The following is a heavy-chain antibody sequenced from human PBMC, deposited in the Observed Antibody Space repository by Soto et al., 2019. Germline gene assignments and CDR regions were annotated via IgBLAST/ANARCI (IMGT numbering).Heavy chain of an antibody. Sequence: QVQLVQSGAEVKKPGASVKVSCKASGYTLTNFYIHWVRQAPGQGLEWMGIINPNGGSTNYAHNLQGRVTITRDTSTSTVYMDLSSLRSEDTAVYYCARGLGSGDYWGRGTLVTVSS. CDR3: ARGLGSGDY. V-gene: IGHV1-46*03. J-gene: IGHJ4*02. D-gene: IGHD6-25*01. CDR2: INPNGGST. CDR1: GYTLTNFY.